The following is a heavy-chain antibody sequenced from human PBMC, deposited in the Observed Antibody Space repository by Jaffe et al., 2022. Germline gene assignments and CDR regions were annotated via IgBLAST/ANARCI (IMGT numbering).Heavy chain of an antibody. Sequence: QVQLQQWGAGLLKPSETLSLTCAVYGGSFSGYYWSWIRQPPGKGLEWIGEINHSGSTNYNPSLKSRVTISVDTSKNQFSLKLSSVTAADTAVYYCARRGIYGSGSYYIEYYFDYWGQGTLVTVSS. CDR3: ARRGIYGSGSYYIEYYFDY. CDR2: INHSGST. V-gene: IGHV4-34*01. D-gene: IGHD3-10*01. CDR1: GGSFSGYY. J-gene: IGHJ4*02.